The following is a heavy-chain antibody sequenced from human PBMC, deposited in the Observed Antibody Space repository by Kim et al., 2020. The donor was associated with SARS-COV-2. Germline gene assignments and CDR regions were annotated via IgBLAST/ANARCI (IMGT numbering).Heavy chain of an antibody. CDR3: TTDIGYDSSVFDY. CDR1: GFTFSNAW. Sequence: GGSLRLSCAASGFTFSNAWMSWVRQAPGKGLEWVGRIKSKTDGGTTDYAAPVKGRFTISRDDSKNTLYLQMISLKTEDTAVYYCTTDIGYDSSVFDYWGQGTLVTVSS. J-gene: IGHJ4*02. CDR2: IKSKTDGGTT. V-gene: IGHV3-15*01. D-gene: IGHD3-22*01.